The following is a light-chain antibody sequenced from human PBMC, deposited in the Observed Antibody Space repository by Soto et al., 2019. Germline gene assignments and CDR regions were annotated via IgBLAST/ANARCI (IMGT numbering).Light chain of an antibody. J-gene: IGLJ3*02. CDR3: SSFASSATLV. CDR2: EVS. Sequence: QSALTQPPSVSGSPGQSVTISCTGTSSDIGYHNRVSWYQQPPGTAPKLMIHEVSTRYSGVPDRSSGSKSGNTASLTISGLQAEDEADYYCSSFASSATLVFGGGTKLTVL. CDR1: SSDIGYHNR. V-gene: IGLV2-18*02.